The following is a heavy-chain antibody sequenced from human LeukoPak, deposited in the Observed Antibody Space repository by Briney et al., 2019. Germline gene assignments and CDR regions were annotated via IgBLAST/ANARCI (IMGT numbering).Heavy chain of an antibody. Sequence: SETLSLTCAFYGGSFNDYYWSWIRQPPGKGLEWIGEINHSGSTNYNPSLKSRVTISVDTSKNQFSLKLSSVTAADTAVYYCARWHNLVYSGSYYDYWGQGTLVTVSS. CDR2: INHSGST. J-gene: IGHJ4*02. V-gene: IGHV4-34*01. CDR3: ARWHNLVYSGSYYDY. CDR1: GGSFNDYY. D-gene: IGHD1-26*01.